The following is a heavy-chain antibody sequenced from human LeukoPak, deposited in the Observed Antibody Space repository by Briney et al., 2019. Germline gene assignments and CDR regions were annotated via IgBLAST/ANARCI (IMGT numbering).Heavy chain of an antibody. CDR3: ARHVAFGSWTHFDY. Sequence: GESLKISCKGSGYSFTSYWIGWVHQMPGKGLEWMGIIYPGDSDIRYSPSFQGQVTISADKSISTAYLQWSSLKASDTAIYYCARHVAFGSWTHFDYWGQGTLVTVSS. D-gene: IGHD3-16*01. V-gene: IGHV5-51*07. CDR1: GYSFTSYW. CDR2: IYPGDSDI. J-gene: IGHJ4*02.